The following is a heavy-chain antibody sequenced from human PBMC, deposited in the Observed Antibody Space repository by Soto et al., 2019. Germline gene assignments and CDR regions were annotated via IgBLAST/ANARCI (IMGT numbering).Heavy chain of an antibody. Sequence: GGSLRLSCAASGFTFSSYWMHWVRQAPGKGLVWVSRINSDGSRTSYADSVKGRVTISRDNAKSSLYLQMNSLRAEDTAVYYCARDPYYGAIAYWGLGTLVTVSS. CDR2: INSDGSRT. D-gene: IGHD3-10*01. CDR1: GFTFSSYW. CDR3: ARDPYYGAIAY. V-gene: IGHV3-74*01. J-gene: IGHJ4*02.